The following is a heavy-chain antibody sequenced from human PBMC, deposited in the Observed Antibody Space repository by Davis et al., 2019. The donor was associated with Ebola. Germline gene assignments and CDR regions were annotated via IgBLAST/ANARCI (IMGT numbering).Heavy chain of an antibody. CDR1: GASINSGFFS. J-gene: IGHJ4*02. D-gene: IGHD3-22*01. V-gene: IGHV4-61*09. CDR2: IYTNGIT. CDR3: ARDRQDSRAYGF. Sequence: LRLSCNVSGASINSGFFSWSWVRQPAGKGLEWIGHIYTNGITKYNRSLESRVTISLDPSQNQFSLRMKSVTAADTAMYFCARDRQDSRAYGFWGQGTLVTVSS.